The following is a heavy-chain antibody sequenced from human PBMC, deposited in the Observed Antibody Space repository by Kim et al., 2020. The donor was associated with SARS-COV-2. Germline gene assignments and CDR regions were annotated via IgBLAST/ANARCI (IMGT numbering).Heavy chain of an antibody. J-gene: IGHJ4*02. Sequence: KDRFTISRDNSKNTLYLQMNSLRAEDTAVYYCAKSLDYGSGSQIFYFDYWGQGTLVTVSS. D-gene: IGHD3-10*01. V-gene: IGHV3-23*01. CDR3: AKSLDYGSGSQIFYFDY.